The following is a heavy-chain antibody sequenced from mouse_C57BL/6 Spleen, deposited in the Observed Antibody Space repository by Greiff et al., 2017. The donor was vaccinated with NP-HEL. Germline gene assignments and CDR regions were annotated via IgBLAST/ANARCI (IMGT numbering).Heavy chain of an antibody. V-gene: IGHV1-76*01. CDR3: ARGDWEDY. D-gene: IGHD4-1*01. CDR2: IYPGSGNT. J-gene: IGHJ4*01. CDR1: GYTFTDYY. Sequence: QVQLQQSGAELVRPGASVKLSCKASGYTFTDYYINWVKQRPGQGLEWIARIYPGSGNTYYNEKFKGKATLTAEKSSSTAYMQLSSLTSEDSAVYFCARGDWEDYWGQGTSVTVSS.